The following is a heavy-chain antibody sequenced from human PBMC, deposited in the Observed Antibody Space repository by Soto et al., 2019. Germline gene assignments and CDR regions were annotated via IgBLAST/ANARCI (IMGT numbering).Heavy chain of an antibody. J-gene: IGHJ3*02. Sequence: EASVKVSCKASGYTFTSYYMHWVRQAPGQGLEWMGIINPSGGSTSYAQKFQGRVTMTRDTSTSTVYMELSSLRSEDTAVYYCARTDYDILTGSLDAFDIWGQGTMVT. CDR2: INPSGGST. CDR3: ARTDYDILTGSLDAFDI. V-gene: IGHV1-46*03. D-gene: IGHD3-9*01. CDR1: GYTFTSYY.